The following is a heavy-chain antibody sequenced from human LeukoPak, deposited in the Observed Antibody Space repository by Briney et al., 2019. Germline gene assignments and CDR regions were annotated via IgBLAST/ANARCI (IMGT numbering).Heavy chain of an antibody. CDR3: ARGGAYDSSGYYYLYPFDY. V-gene: IGHV3-7*01. Sequence: TGGSLRLSCAASGFTFSSYSMNWVRQAPGKGLEWVANIKQDGSGKYYVDSVKGRFTISRDNAKNSLYLQMNSLRAEDTAVYYCARGGAYDSSGYYYLYPFDYWGQGTLVTVSS. CDR1: GFTFSSYS. CDR2: IKQDGSGK. D-gene: IGHD3-22*01. J-gene: IGHJ4*02.